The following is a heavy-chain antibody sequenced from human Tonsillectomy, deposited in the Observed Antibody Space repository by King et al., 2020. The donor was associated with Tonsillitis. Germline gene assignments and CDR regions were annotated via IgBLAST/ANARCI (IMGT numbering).Heavy chain of an antibody. V-gene: IGHV4-4*07. Sequence: VQLQESGPGLVKPSETLSLTCTVSGGSISSYYWSWIRQPAGKGLEWIGRIYTSGSTNYNPSLKSRVTMSVDTSKNQFSLKLGSVTAADTAVYYCARRITMVRGVVGDWFDPWGQGTLVTVSS. CDR1: GGSISSYY. CDR3: ARRITMVRGVVGDWFDP. D-gene: IGHD3-10*01. CDR2: IYTSGST. J-gene: IGHJ5*02.